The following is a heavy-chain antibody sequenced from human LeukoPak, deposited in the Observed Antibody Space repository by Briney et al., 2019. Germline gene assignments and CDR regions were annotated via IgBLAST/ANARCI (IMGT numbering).Heavy chain of an antibody. Sequence: SETLSLTCTVSGGSISSYYWSWIRQPPGKGLEWIGYIYYSGSTNYNPSLKSRVTISVDTSKNQFSLKLSSVTAADTAVYHCARGGVSYYDSSGYYYWGQGTLVTVSS. D-gene: IGHD3-22*01. V-gene: IGHV4-59*01. CDR3: ARGGVSYYDSSGYYY. CDR1: GGSISSYY. CDR2: IYYSGST. J-gene: IGHJ4*02.